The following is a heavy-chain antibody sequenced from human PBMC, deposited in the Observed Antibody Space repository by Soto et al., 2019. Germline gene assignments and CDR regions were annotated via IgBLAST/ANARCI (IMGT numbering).Heavy chain of an antibody. D-gene: IGHD4-4*01. CDR3: ALILYCNYKRDY. CDR1: GLTFSYYS. Sequence: EVQLVESGGGLVQPGGCLRLSCVAAGLTFSYYSMNWVCLAPGKGREYISYISSNSETKYYADSVKGRFTISGDNAKSPLYQQMDSVRAEDTALYCCALILYCNYKRDYWGQGTLVTVSP. J-gene: IGHJ4*02. CDR2: ISSNSETK. V-gene: IGHV3-48*01.